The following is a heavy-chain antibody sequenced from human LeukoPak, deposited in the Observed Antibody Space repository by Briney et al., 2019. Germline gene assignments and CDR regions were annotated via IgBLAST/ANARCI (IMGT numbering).Heavy chain of an antibody. CDR1: GYTFTGYY. Sequence: ASVKVSCKASGYTFTGYYMHWVRQAPGQGLEWMGRIIPILGIANYAQKFQGRVTITADKSTSTAYMELSSLRSEDTAVYYCARDRLPATVTPFFDYWGQGTLVTVSS. V-gene: IGHV1-69*04. J-gene: IGHJ4*02. D-gene: IGHD4-11*01. CDR2: IIPILGIA. CDR3: ARDRLPATVTPFFDY.